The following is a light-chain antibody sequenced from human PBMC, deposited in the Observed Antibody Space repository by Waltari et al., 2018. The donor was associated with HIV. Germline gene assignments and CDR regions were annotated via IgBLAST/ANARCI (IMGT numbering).Light chain of an antibody. J-gene: IGLJ2*01. Sequence: QSALTQPPSASGSPGQSVTISCTGSSSDVGGYNYVSWYQQPPGKAPKVLIYEVSKRPSGGSDRFSGSQSGNPASLTVSGLQADDEADYYCSSHAGSHGVVFGGGTKLTVL. V-gene: IGLV2-8*01. CDR1: SSDVGGYNY. CDR2: EVS. CDR3: SSHAGSHGVV.